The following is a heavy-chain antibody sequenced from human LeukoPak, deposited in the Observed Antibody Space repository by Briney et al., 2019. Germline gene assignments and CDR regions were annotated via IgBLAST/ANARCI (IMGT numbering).Heavy chain of an antibody. D-gene: IGHD3-22*01. J-gene: IGHJ3*02. V-gene: IGHV1-18*01. CDR1: GYTFTSYG. Sequence: ASVKVSCKASGYTFTSYGISWVRRAPGQGLEWMGWISAYNGNTNYAQKLQGRVTMTTDTSTSTAYMELRSLRSDDTAVYYCARGGRIYYDSSGYYSPGAFDIWGQGTMVTVSS. CDR3: ARGGRIYYDSSGYYSPGAFDI. CDR2: ISAYNGNT.